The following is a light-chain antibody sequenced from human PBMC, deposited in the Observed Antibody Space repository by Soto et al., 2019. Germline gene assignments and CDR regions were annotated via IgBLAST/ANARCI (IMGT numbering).Light chain of an antibody. CDR1: HGVSGW. V-gene: IGKV1-12*01. Sequence: IQMTQSPSSVSASVGATVTLSCQTSHGVSGWLAWYQQKPGKAPTLLIYTVSNLQSGVPSRFSGSGSGTDFSLTITNLQPEDFATYFCQQCKTFPFTFGPGTKVEVK. CDR3: QQCKTFPFT. J-gene: IGKJ3*01. CDR2: TVS.